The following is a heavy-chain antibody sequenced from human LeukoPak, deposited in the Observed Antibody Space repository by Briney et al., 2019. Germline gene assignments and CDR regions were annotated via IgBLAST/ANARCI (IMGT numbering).Heavy chain of an antibody. V-gene: IGHV3-21*05. CDR2: ISSSSSYT. Sequence: GGSLRLSCAASGFTFSSYNMNWVRQAPGKGLEWVSYISSSSSYTNYADSVKGRFTISRDNAKNSLYLQMNSLRAEDTAVYYCASGRYSNYFDYWGQGTLVTVSS. J-gene: IGHJ4*02. CDR3: ASGRYSNYFDY. D-gene: IGHD4-11*01. CDR1: GFTFSSYN.